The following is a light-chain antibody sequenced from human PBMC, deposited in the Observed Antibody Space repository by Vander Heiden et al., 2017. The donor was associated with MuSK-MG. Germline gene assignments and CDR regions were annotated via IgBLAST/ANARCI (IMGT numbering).Light chain of an antibody. CDR3: QQYYGTPNLT. V-gene: IGKV4-1*01. J-gene: IGKJ4*01. Sequence: DIVMTPSPDSLTVSLGEKASINCKSSQSLLYSNNQNYLAWYQQKPGQPPKLLISWASTRQSGVPDRFSGSGSRTDFTLTISSLQAEDVAVYYCQQYYGTPNLTFGGGTKVEI. CDR2: WAS. CDR1: QSLLYSNNQNY.